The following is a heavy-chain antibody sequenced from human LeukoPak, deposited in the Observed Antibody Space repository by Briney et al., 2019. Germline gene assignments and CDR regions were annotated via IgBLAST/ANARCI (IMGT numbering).Heavy chain of an antibody. CDR3: AKSNGYGLVDI. Sequence: TSETLSLTCTVSGGPVSDYYWTWFPQFPGKGLEWIGYMYSSGKSNYNPSLKSRVTISVDTSKNQFSLKLNSVTAADTAVYYCAKSNGYGLVDIWSQATMVTVSS. J-gene: IGHJ3*02. CDR2: MYSSGKS. D-gene: IGHD3-10*01. V-gene: IGHV4-59*02. CDR1: GGPVSDYY.